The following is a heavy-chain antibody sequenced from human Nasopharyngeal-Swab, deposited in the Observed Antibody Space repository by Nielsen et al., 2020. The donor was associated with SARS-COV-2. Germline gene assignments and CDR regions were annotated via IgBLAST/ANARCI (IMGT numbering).Heavy chain of an antibody. CDR2: ISGSGGST. V-gene: IGHV3-23*01. Sequence: GGSLRLSCAASGFTFSSYAMSWVRQAPGKGLEWVSAISGSGGSTYYADSVKGRFTISRENSKNTLYLQMNSLRAEDTAVYYCAKASGYIGELLYYYYYMDVWGKGTTVTVSS. CDR3: AKASGYIGELLYYYYYMDV. CDR1: GFTFSSYA. J-gene: IGHJ6*03. D-gene: IGHD3-10*01.